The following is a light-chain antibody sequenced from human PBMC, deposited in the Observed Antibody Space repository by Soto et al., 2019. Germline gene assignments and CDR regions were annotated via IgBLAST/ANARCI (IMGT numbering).Light chain of an antibody. Sequence: DIVLTQSPDSLAVSLGERATINCKSSQSVLYSSNNKNYLAWYQQKPGQPPKLLIYWASTREYGVPDRFSGSGSGTDFTLTISSLQAEDVAVYYCQQYHTTPWTFGQGTRV. CDR2: WAS. V-gene: IGKV4-1*01. J-gene: IGKJ1*01. CDR1: QSVLYSSNNKNY. CDR3: QQYHTTPWT.